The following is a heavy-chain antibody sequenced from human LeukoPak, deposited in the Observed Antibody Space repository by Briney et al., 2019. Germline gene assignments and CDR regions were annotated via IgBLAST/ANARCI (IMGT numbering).Heavy chain of an antibody. Sequence: SETLSLTCTVSGGSLSSYYWSWIRQPPGRELEWIGYIYYTGGTNYNPSLRSRVTISLDTSKSQFSLKLNSVTAADTAVYYCARYSNAVAGARWFDHWGQGTLVTVSS. D-gene: IGHD2-21*01. CDR3: ARYSNAVAGARWFDH. CDR2: IYYTGGT. V-gene: IGHV4-59*01. J-gene: IGHJ5*02. CDR1: GGSLSSYY.